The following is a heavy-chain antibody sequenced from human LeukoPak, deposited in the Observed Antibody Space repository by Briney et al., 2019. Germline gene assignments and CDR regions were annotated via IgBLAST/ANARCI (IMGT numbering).Heavy chain of an antibody. CDR2: IYYSGST. CDR1: GGSISSYY. D-gene: IGHD4-23*01. V-gene: IGHV4-59*01. Sequence: PSETLSLTCTVSGGSISSYYWSWIRQPPGKGLEWIGYIYYSGSTNYNPSLKSRVTISVDTSKNQFSLKLSSVTAADTAVYYCARDALKVNYGVNKVSGWFAPWGQETLVTVPS. J-gene: IGHJ5*02. CDR3: ARDALKVNYGVNKVSGWFAP.